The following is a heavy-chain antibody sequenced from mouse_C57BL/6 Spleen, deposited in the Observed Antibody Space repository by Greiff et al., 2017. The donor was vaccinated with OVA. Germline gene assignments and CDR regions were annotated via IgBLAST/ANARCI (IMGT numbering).Heavy chain of an antibody. Sequence: EVKLVESEGGLVQPGSSMKLSCTASGFTFSDYYMAWVRQVPEKGLEWVANINYDGSSTYYLDSLKSRFIISRDNAKNILYLQMSSLKSEDTATYYCARDPPRIRGSSWYFDVWGTGTTVTVSS. CDR3: ARDPPRIRGSSWYFDV. V-gene: IGHV5-16*01. J-gene: IGHJ1*03. CDR2: INYDGSST. CDR1: GFTFSDYY. D-gene: IGHD1-1*01.